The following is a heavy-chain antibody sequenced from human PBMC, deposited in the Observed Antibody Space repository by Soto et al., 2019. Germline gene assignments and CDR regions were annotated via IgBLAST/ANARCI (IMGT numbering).Heavy chain of an antibody. CDR2: VYYRGNA. Sequence: SETLSLTCSVSDDSINSDKYYWGWIRQPPGKGLEWIGSVYYRGNAYYKPSLQNRVTISLDKSKNQFSLKLNSVTGADSAVYFCARLEGLATISYYFDFWGPGALVTVSS. V-gene: IGHV4-39*01. CDR1: DDSINSDKYY. J-gene: IGHJ4*02. CDR3: ARLEGLATISYYFDF. D-gene: IGHD3-9*01.